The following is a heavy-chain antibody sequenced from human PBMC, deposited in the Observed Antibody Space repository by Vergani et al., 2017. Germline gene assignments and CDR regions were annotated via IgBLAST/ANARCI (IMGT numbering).Heavy chain of an antibody. CDR1: GGSISSGSYY. CDR2: IYTSGST. Sequence: QVQLQESGPGLVKPSQTLSLTCTVSGGSISSGSYYWSWIRQPAGKGLEWIGRIYTSGSTNYNPSLKSRVTISVDTSKNQFSLKLSSVTAADTAVYYCARVFRQWLRAAFDIWGQGTMVTVSS. D-gene: IGHD6-19*01. V-gene: IGHV4-61*02. J-gene: IGHJ3*02. CDR3: ARVFRQWLRAAFDI.